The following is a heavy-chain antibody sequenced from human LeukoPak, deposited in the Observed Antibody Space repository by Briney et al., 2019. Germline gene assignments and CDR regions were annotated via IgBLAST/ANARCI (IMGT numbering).Heavy chain of an antibody. Sequence: GGSLRLSCAASGFTFSNAWMSWVRQAPGKGLEWVGRIKSKTDGGTTDYAAPVKGRFTISRDDSKNTLYLQMNSLKTEDTAVYYCTTDGGYSSGWYLDYWGQGTLVTVST. V-gene: IGHV3-15*01. CDR1: GFTFSNAW. CDR2: IKSKTDGGTT. D-gene: IGHD6-19*01. J-gene: IGHJ4*02. CDR3: TTDGGYSSGWYLDY.